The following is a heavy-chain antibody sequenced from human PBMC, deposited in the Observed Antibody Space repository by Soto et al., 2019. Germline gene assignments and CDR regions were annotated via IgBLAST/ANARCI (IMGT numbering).Heavy chain of an antibody. CDR1: VFIFANYG. CDR2: ITYEGSNK. Sequence: GWSLRLSCASSVFIFANYGMHWVRQAPGKGLEWVALITYEGSNKYYADAVKGRFTISRDNAKNMVSLQMDSLRAEDTAVYYCAKARGANNWANYYGLDVWGQGTTVTVSS. D-gene: IGHD1-1*01. V-gene: IGHV3-30*18. CDR3: AKARGANNWANYYGLDV. J-gene: IGHJ6*02.